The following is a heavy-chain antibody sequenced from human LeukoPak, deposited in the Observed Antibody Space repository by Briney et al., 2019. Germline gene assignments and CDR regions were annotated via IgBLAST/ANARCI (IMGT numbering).Heavy chain of an antibody. D-gene: IGHD5-12*01. CDR1: GFTFSSYE. Sequence: GGSLRLSCTPSGFTFSSYEMNWVRQAPGKGLEWISYTSSSGSTIYYADSVKGRFIISRDNAKNSLYLQMNSLRAEDTAVYYCARGRSGYDQCFDYWGQGTLVTVSS. V-gene: IGHV3-48*03. CDR3: ARGRSGYDQCFDY. CDR2: TSSSGSTI. J-gene: IGHJ4*02.